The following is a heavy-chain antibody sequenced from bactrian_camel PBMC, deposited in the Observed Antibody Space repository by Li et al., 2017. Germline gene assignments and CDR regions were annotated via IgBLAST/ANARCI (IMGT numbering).Heavy chain of an antibody. D-gene: IGHD5*01. Sequence: QVQLVESGGGLVQPGGSLRLSCAASGFTISGYWMYWVRQAPGKGLEWVSAINNGGGTAYYADSVKGRFTISRDNAKNTLYLQMNSLKTEDTALYYCATHTQMGWAKGYWGQGTQVTVS. CDR2: INNGGGTA. CDR3: ATHTQMGWAKGY. V-gene: IGHV3S1*01. J-gene: IGHJ4*01. CDR1: GFTISGYW.